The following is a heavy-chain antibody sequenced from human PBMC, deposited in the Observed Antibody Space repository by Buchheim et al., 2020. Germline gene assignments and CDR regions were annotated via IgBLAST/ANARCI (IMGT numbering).Heavy chain of an antibody. Sequence: VQLVESGGGLVQPGGSLRLSCAASGFTFSTYWMSWVRQAPGKGLEWVANINQDGSDKYYVDSVEGRFTISRDNTMNSVSLQMSSLRAEDTAVYYCANHGIFCTSYRCYDGVYFYHGMDVWGQGTT. J-gene: IGHJ6*02. D-gene: IGHD2-2*01. CDR1: GFTFSTYW. V-gene: IGHV3-7*01. CDR2: INQDGSDK. CDR3: ANHGIFCTSYRCYDGVYFYHGMDV.